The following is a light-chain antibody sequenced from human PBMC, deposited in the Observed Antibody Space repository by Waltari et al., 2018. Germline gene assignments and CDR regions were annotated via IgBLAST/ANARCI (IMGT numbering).Light chain of an antibody. Sequence: SSELTQDPAVSVALGQKVRITCQGDSLRTYYANWYHQKPGQAPLLFMYGKNNRPSGIPDRFSGSYSGDTASLTITGAQAEDEADYYCNSRDSNGNPFVFGPGTKVTVL. J-gene: IGLJ1*01. V-gene: IGLV3-19*01. CDR3: NSRDSNGNPFV. CDR1: SLRTYY. CDR2: GKN.